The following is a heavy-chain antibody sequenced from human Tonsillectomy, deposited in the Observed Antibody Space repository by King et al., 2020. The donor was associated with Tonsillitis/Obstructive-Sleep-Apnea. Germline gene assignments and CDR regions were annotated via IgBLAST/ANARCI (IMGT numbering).Heavy chain of an antibody. J-gene: IGHJ5*02. D-gene: IGHD3-3*01. CDR1: GFPFKSYN. Sequence: VQLVESGGGLVQPGGSLRLSCAASGFPFKSYNMNWVRQAPGKGLEWVSFISATSATIYYAESVKGRFTISRDNAKNSLFLQMNSLRDEDTAVYFCARARRPIFGLITPFDPWGQGTLVIVSS. CDR3: ARARRPIFGLITPFDP. V-gene: IGHV3-48*02. CDR2: ISATSATI.